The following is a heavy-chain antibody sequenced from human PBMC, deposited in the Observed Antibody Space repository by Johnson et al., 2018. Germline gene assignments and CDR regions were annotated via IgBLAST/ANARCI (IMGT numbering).Heavy chain of an antibody. CDR1: GFTFSSYA. CDR2: ISGDGIST. CDR3: ARERAAVAGIGYFQY. D-gene: IGHD6-19*01. V-gene: IGHV3-64*07. Sequence: VQLGEAGGGLVQPGGSLRLSCAASGFTFSSYAMHWVRQAPGKGLEYVSGISGDGISTFYADSVKGRFTISRDNSKNTLYLQMGSLRTEDMAVYFCARERAAVAGIGYFQYWGQGTLVTVSS. J-gene: IGHJ1*01.